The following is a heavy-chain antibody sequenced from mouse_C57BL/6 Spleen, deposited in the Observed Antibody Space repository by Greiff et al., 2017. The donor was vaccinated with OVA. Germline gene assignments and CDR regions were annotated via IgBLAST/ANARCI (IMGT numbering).Heavy chain of an antibody. CDR1: GYTFTSYT. CDR3: ARPGYSNSFDV. J-gene: IGHJ1*03. V-gene: IGHV1-4*01. Sequence: VKLMESGAELARPGASVKMSCKASGYTFTSYTMHWVKQRPGQGLEWIGYINPSSGYTKYNQKFKDKATLTADKSSSTAYMQLSSLTSEDSAVYYCARPGYSNSFDVWGTGTTVTVSS. CDR2: INPSSGYT. D-gene: IGHD2-5*01.